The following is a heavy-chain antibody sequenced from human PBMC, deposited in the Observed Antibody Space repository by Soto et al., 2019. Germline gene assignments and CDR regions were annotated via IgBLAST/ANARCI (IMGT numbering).Heavy chain of an antibody. CDR2: MNPNSGNT. V-gene: IGHV1-8*01. CDR3: ARERLYGGNSGCWFDP. D-gene: IGHD4-17*01. Sequence: QVQLVQSGAEVKKPGASVKVSCKASGYTFTSYDINWVRQPTGQGLESMGWMNPNSGNTGYAQKFQGGVTMTRNTSISTAYMELSSLRSEDTAVYYCARERLYGGNSGCWFDPWGQGTLVTVSS. CDR1: GYTFTSYD. J-gene: IGHJ5*02.